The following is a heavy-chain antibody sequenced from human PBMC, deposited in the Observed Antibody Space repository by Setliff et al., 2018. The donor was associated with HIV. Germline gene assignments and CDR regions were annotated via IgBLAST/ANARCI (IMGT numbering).Heavy chain of an antibody. V-gene: IGHV4-4*09. CDR2: IYTSGVT. J-gene: IGHJ4*02. CDR1: GGSISSHY. CDR3: ATRPADSKWYGVFDY. Sequence: SETLSLTCTVSGGSISSHYWSWIRQSPGKGLEWIGYIYTSGVTNYNPSLKSRVTISVDTSKNQFSLKLNSVTAADTAVYYCATRPADSKWYGVFDYWGQGTLVTVSS. D-gene: IGHD6-13*01.